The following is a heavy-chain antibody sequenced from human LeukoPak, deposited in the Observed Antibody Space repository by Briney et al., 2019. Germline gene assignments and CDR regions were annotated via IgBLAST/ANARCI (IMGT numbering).Heavy chain of an antibody. Sequence: ASVKVSCKASGYTFTSYYMHWVRQAPGQGLEWMGIINPSGGSTCYAQKFQGRVTMTRDMSTSTVYMELSSPRSEDTAVYYCARAGRIAARPVCWFDPWGQGTLVTVST. V-gene: IGHV1-46*01. J-gene: IGHJ5*02. CDR2: INPSGGST. CDR1: GYTFTSYY. D-gene: IGHD6-6*01. CDR3: ARAGRIAARPVCWFDP.